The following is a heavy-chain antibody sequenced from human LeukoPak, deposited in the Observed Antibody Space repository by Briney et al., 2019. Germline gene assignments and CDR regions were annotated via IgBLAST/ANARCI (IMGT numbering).Heavy chain of an antibody. CDR1: GFTFSTYN. D-gene: IGHD3-10*01. CDR3: ARVHYGSGSYADY. V-gene: IGHV3-21*01. J-gene: IGHJ4*02. Sequence: PGGSLRLSCAASGFTFSTYNMNWVRQAPGKGLEWVSSISGSSSYIYYADSVKGRFSISRDNAKNSLYLQMNSLRAEDTAVYYCARVHYGSGSYADYWGQGTLVTVSS. CDR2: ISGSSSYI.